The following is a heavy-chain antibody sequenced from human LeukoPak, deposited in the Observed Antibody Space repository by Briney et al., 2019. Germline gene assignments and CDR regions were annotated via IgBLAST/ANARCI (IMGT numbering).Heavy chain of an antibody. CDR3: ARGRSTWHLDY. V-gene: IGHV3-21*01. D-gene: IGHD1-26*01. Sequence: GGSLRLSCAASGFTFSSYSMNWVREAPGRGLEWVSYISSTNGYIYYADSVRGRFTISRDNAKNSLSLQMNSLRAEDTAVYYCARGRSTWHLDYWGQGTLFTVSS. CDR1: GFTFSSYS. CDR2: ISSTNGYI. J-gene: IGHJ4*02.